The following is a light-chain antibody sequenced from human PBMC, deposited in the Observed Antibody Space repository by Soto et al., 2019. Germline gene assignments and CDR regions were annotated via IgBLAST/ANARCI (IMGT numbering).Light chain of an antibody. V-gene: IGKV3-15*01. J-gene: IGKJ1*01. CDR3: QQYNNWSGT. CDR2: RAS. Sequence: EIVMTQSPATLSVSPGDRATLSCRASQSVSSNLAWYQQKPGQAPRLLIYRASTRATGIPARFSGSGSGTEFTLTISSLQSEDFAVYYCQQYNNWSGTFGQGTKVEIK. CDR1: QSVSSN.